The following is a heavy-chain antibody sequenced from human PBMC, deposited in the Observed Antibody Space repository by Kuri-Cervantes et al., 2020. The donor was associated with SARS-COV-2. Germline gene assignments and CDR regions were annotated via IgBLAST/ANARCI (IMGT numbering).Heavy chain of an antibody. Sequence: GESLKISCAASGFTFSSYGMHWVRQAPGKGLEWVAFIRYDGSNKYYADSVKGRFTISRDNSKNSLYLQMNSLRAEDTAVYYCARDYISKVGAKDYWGQGTLVTVSS. CDR1: GFTFSSYG. CDR2: IRYDGSNK. D-gene: IGHD1-26*01. J-gene: IGHJ4*02. CDR3: ARDYISKVGAKDY. V-gene: IGHV3-30*02.